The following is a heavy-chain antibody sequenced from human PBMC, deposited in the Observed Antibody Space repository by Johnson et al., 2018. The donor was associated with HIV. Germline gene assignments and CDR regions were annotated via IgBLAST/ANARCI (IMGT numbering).Heavy chain of an antibody. CDR3: AKDLSGYSYGYGAFDI. J-gene: IGHJ3*02. Sequence: QVQLVESGGGVVQPGRSLRLSCAASGFTFSSYAMHWVRQAPGKGLEWVAVISYDGSNKYYADSVKGRFTVSRDNSKNTVYLQMNSLRAEDTAVYYCAKDLSGYSYGYGAFDIWGQGTMVTVSS. D-gene: IGHD5-18*01. V-gene: IGHV3-30*04. CDR2: ISYDGSNK. CDR1: GFTFSSYA.